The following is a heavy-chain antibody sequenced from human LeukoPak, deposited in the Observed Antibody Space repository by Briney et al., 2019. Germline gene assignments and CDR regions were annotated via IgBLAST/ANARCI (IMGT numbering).Heavy chain of an antibody. Sequence: ASVKVSCKVSGYTLTELSMHWVRQAPGKGREWMGGFDPEDGETIYAQKFQGRVTMTEDTSTDTAYMELSSLRSEDTAVYYCATVSIVSGSYAFDYWGQGTLVTVSS. CDR2: FDPEDGET. V-gene: IGHV1-24*01. CDR1: GYTLTELS. D-gene: IGHD3-16*01. J-gene: IGHJ4*02. CDR3: ATVSIVSGSYAFDY.